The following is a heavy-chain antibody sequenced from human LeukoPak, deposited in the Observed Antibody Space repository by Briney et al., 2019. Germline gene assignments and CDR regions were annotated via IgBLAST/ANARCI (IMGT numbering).Heavy chain of an antibody. J-gene: IGHJ4*02. Sequence: GGSLRLSCAASGFTFSSYGMHWVRQAPGKGLEWVAALSHDGGTKYYADSVKGRFTSSRDNSKNTLYLQMNSLRAEDTAVYYCARDSHTHYFDSWGQGTLVTVSS. CDR1: GFTFSSYG. V-gene: IGHV3-30*03. CDR2: LSHDGGTK. D-gene: IGHD2-15*01. CDR3: ARDSHTHYFDS.